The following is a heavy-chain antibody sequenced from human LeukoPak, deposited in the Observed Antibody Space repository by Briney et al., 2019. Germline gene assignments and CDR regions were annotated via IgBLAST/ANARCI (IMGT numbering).Heavy chain of an antibody. CDR2: IYPDDSDT. CDR1: GYIFTNYW. CDR3: ARLGQWELPVNPDTFSLFDS. D-gene: IGHD1-26*01. Sequence: GESPKISCKGSGYIFTNYWIGWVRQMPGKGLEWMGIIYPDDSDTRYSPSFQGQVTISADKSISTAYLQWSSLKASDIAMYYCARLGQWELPVNPDTFSLFDSWGQGTLVTVSS. V-gene: IGHV5-51*01. J-gene: IGHJ4*02.